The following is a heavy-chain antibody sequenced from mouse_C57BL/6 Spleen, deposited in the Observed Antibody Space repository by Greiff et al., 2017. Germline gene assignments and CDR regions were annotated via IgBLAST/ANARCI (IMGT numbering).Heavy chain of an antibody. J-gene: IGHJ4*01. CDR2: INPSSGYT. Sequence: VKLMESGAELARPGASVKMSCKASGYTFTSYTMHWVKQRPGQGLEWIGYINPSSGYTKYNQKFKDKATLTADKSSSTAYMQLSSLTSEDSAVYYCARWTYYGSSYSYAMDYWGQGTSVTVSS. CDR1: GYTFTSYT. V-gene: IGHV1-4*01. CDR3: ARWTYYGSSYSYAMDY. D-gene: IGHD1-1*01.